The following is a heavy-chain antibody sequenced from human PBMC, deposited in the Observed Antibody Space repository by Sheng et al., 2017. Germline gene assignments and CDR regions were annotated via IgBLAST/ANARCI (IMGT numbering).Heavy chain of an antibody. CDR1: GFSFDTYA. Sequence: EVQLVESGGGLVQPGGSLRLSCAGSGFSFDTYAMSWVRQAPGKGLEWVSAISGSGANTDYADSVKGRFTVSRDNYKNTLYLQMTSLRAEDTALYYCAKGESFSLYSYYMDVWAKGPR. J-gene: IGHJ6*03. CDR2: ISGSGANT. D-gene: IGHD3-3*01. CDR3: AKGESFSLYSYYMDV. V-gene: IGHV3-23*04.